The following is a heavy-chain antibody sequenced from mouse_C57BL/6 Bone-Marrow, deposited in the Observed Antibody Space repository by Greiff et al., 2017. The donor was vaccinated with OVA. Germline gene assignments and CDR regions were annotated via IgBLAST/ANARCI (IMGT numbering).Heavy chain of an antibody. CDR3: AREHDGYPYRYFGV. CDR1: GYTFTSYG. D-gene: IGHD2-3*01. Sequence: VQLQQSGAELASPGASVMLSCKASGYTFTSYGISWVKQSTGQGLEWIGELYPRSGNIYYNEKFKGKATLTADKSSSTAYMELRSQTYEDSAVYCCAREHDGYPYRYFGVWGTG. J-gene: IGHJ1*03. V-gene: IGHV1-81*01. CDR2: LYPRSGNI.